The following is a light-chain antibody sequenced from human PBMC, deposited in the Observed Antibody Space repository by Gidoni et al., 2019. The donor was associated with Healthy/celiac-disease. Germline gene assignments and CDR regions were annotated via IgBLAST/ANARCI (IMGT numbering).Light chain of an antibody. V-gene: IGLV8-61*01. CDR1: SGSVSTSYY. J-gene: IGLJ3*02. CDR3: VLYMGSGIPWV. Sequence: QTVVTQEPSFSVSPGGTVPLTCGLSSGSVSTSYYPSWYQQTPGQAPRTLIYSTNTRSSGVPDRFSGSILGNKAALTITGAQADDESDYYCVLYMGSGIPWVFGGGTKLTVL. CDR2: STN.